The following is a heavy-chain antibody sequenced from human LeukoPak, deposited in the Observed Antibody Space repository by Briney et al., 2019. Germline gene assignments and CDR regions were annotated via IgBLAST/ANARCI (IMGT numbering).Heavy chain of an antibody. D-gene: IGHD3-10*01. J-gene: IGHJ4*02. CDR2: INHSGST. CDR1: GGSFSGYF. Sequence: SETLSLTCAVYGGSFSGYFWTWIRQPPGKGLEWIGEINHSGSTNYNPSLKSRVTISVDTSKNQFSLKLTSVTAADTAVYYCARTFSFGSGTKSKDYWGQGTLVTVSS. V-gene: IGHV4-34*01. CDR3: ARTFSFGSGTKSKDY.